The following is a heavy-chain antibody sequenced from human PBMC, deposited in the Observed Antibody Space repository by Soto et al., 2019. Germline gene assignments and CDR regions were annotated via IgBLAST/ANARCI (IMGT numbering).Heavy chain of an antibody. J-gene: IGHJ5*02. CDR2: INPNSGGT. D-gene: IGHD2-2*01. CDR1: GYTFTGYY. V-gene: IGHV1-2*04. Sequence: QVQLVQSGAEVKKPGASVKVSCKASGYTFTGYYMHWVRQAPGQGLEWMGWINPNSGGTNYAQKFQGWVTMTRDTAISTAYMELSRLRSDDTAVYYCAREVDCSSTSWDSGNWFDPWGQGTLVTVS. CDR3: AREVDCSSTSWDSGNWFDP.